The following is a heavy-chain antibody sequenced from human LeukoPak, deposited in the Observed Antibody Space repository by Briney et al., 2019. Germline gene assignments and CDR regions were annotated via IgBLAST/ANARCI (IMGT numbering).Heavy chain of an antibody. V-gene: IGHV1-2*02. CDR2: INPNSVVT. D-gene: IGHD3-22*01. CDR3: ARDVGYYYDSSGYSNNYYYYYMDV. CDR1: GYTFTAYY. J-gene: IGHJ6*03. Sequence: ASVKVSCKASGYTFTAYYMPWVRQAPGQGLGWRGWINPNSVVTNYTQKFQGRVTMTRETSISTAYMELSRLRSDDTAVYYCARDVGYYYDSSGYSNNYYYYYMDVWGKGTTVTVSS.